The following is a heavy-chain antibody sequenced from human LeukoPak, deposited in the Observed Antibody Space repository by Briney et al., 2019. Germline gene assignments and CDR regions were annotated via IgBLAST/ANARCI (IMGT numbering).Heavy chain of an antibody. CDR2: ISWDGGST. D-gene: IGHD6-13*01. V-gene: IGHV3-43D*03. CDR3: AKDQKRVPKTRAAGNPRRYYYYYMDV. Sequence: GALRLSCAASGFTFDDYAMHWVRQAPGKGPEWVSLISWDGGSTYYADSVKGRFTISRDNSKNSLYLQMNSLRAEDTALYYCAKDQKRVPKTRAAGNPRRYYYYYMDVWGKGTTVTVSS. CDR1: GFTFDDYA. J-gene: IGHJ6*03.